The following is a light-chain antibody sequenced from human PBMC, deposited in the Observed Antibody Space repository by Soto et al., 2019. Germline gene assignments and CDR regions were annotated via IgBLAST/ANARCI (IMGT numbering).Light chain of an antibody. J-gene: IGKJ1*01. CDR1: QSVSSSY. V-gene: IGKV3-20*01. Sequence: EIVLTQSPGTLSLSPGERATLSCRASQSVSSSYLAWYQQKPGQAPRLLIYGASSRATGIPDRFSGSGSGTDFTLTIIRLEPEDFAVYYCQQYGSSSWTFGQGTNVEIK. CDR3: QQYGSSSWT. CDR2: GAS.